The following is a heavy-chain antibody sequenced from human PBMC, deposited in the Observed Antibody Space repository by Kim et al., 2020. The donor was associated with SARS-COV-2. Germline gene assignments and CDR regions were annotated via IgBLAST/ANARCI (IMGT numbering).Heavy chain of an antibody. D-gene: IGHD3-10*01. CDR2: INAGNGNT. CDR3: ARDMGLWFGGPAVYGMDV. CDR1: GYTFTSYA. J-gene: IGHJ6*02. Sequence: ASVKVSCKASGYTFTSYAMHWVRQAPGQRLEWMGWINAGNGNTKYSQKFQGRVTITRDTSASTAYMELSSLRSEDTAVYYCARDMGLWFGGPAVYGMDVWGQGTTVTVSS. V-gene: IGHV1-3*01.